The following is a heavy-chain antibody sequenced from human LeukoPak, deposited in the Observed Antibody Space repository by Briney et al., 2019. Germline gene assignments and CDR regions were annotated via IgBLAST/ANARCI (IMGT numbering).Heavy chain of an antibody. D-gene: IGHD2-15*01. CDR3: ARVSPIMLGY. CDR1: GFTFSSYV. V-gene: IGHV3-64*01. Sequence: PGGSLSLSCAASGFTFSSYVINWVRQAPGKGLENVSAISSNGGSTYYANSVKGTFTISRDNSKNPLYLQMGSLRAEDMAVYYCARVSPIMLGYWGQGTLVTVSS. J-gene: IGHJ4*02. CDR2: ISSNGGST.